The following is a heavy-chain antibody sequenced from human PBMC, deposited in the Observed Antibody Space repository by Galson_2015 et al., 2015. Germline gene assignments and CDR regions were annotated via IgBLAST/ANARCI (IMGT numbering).Heavy chain of an antibody. CDR3: AAVPYFDLWSSFSSPDS. D-gene: IGHD3-3*01. CDR2: IVGGGGST. Sequence: SVKVSCKASGFTFSNSAVHWVRQSRGQGLEWVGWIVGGGGSTNYAQKLQARVTITRAMSTSTGYMKLSNLRAEDTAVYYCAAVPYFDLWSSFSSPDSWGQGTLVTVSS. J-gene: IGHJ4*02. V-gene: IGHV1-58*01. CDR1: GFTFSNSA.